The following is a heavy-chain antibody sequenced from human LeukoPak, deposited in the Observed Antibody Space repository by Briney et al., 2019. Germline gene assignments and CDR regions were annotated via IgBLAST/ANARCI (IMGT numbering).Heavy chain of an antibody. D-gene: IGHD1-26*01. CDR2: ISGSSSYI. V-gene: IGHV3-21*06. Sequence: GGSLRLSCAASGFTVSSNYMSWVRQAPGKGLEWVSSISGSSSYIYYADSVKGRFTISRDNAKNSFYLQMNSLRADDTAMYYCARLQWDPSYYYYMDVWGKGATVTISS. CDR3: ARLQWDPSYYYYMDV. J-gene: IGHJ6*03. CDR1: GFTVSSNY.